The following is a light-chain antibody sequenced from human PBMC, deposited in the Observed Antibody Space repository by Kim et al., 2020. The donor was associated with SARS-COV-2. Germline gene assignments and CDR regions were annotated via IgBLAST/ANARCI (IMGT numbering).Light chain of an antibody. V-gene: IGLV1-47*01. CDR3: ATWDDSLNEV. CDR2: RND. J-gene: IGLJ3*02. CDR1: RSNVGRNF. Sequence: PGQRATISCSGTRSNVGRNFVYWYQQFPRAAPQLLIYRNDQRPSGVPDRFSGSKSDTSASLTISGLRFEDEATYHCATWDDSLNEVFGGGTKLTVL.